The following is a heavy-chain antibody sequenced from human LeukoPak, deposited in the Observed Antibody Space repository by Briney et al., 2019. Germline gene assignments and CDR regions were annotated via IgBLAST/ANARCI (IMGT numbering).Heavy chain of an antibody. D-gene: IGHD5-24*01. CDR3: AKDGRDGYNHPSCYFDS. J-gene: IGHJ4*02. V-gene: IGHV3-30*18. CDR2: ISYDGNSE. Sequence: GGSLRLSCAASVSTFSSYCIHWGRKAPCKGLEWVAVISYDGNSEYYADSVKGRFTISRDNSKNTLYLQMNSLRPEDTAVYYCAKDGRDGYNHPSCYFDSWGQGTLVTVSS. CDR1: VSTFSSYC.